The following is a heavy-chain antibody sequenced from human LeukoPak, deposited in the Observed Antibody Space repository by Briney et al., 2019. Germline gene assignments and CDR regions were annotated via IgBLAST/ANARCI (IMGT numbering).Heavy chain of an antibody. CDR1: GGSISSGGYY. V-gene: IGHV4-39*07. J-gene: IGHJ5*02. D-gene: IGHD6-13*01. Sequence: SETLSLTCAVSGGSISSGGYYWGWIRQPPGKGLEWIGSIYHSGSTYYNPSLKSRVTISVDRSKNQFSLKLSSVTAADTAVYYCAREISSSWPGDWFDPWGQGTLVTVSS. CDR3: AREISSSWPGDWFDP. CDR2: IYHSGST.